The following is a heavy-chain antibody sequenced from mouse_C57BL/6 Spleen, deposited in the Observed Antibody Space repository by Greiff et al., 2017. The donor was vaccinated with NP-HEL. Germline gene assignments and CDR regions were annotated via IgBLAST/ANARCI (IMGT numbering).Heavy chain of an antibody. CDR3: AYGFDY. V-gene: IGHV14-3*01. CDR2: IDPANGNT. Sequence: VQLKESVAELVRPGASVKLSCTASGFTIKNTYMHWVKQRPEQGLEWIGRIDPANGNTKYDPKFQGKATITADTSSNTAYLQLSSLTSEDTAIYYCAYGFDYWGQGTTLTVSS. CDR1: GFTIKNTY. D-gene: IGHD1-1*02. J-gene: IGHJ2*01.